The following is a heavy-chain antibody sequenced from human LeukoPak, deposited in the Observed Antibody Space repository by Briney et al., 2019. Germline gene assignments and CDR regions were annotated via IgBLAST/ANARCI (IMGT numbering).Heavy chain of an antibody. Sequence: ASVKVSCKASGYISTGYYMHWVRQAPGQGLEWMGWINPNSGGTNYAQKFQGRVTMTRDTSISTAYMELSRLRSDDTAVYYCAKVTVATILNYYDSSGAFDYWGQGTLVTVSS. CDR2: INPNSGGT. CDR1: GYISTGYY. D-gene: IGHD3-22*01. CDR3: AKVTVATILNYYDSSGAFDY. V-gene: IGHV1-2*02. J-gene: IGHJ4*02.